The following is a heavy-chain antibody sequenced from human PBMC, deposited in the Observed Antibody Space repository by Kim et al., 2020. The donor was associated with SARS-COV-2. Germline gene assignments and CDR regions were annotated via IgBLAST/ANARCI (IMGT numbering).Heavy chain of an antibody. D-gene: IGHD3-22*01. J-gene: IGHJ4*02. V-gene: IGHV1-18*01. CDR3: ARVVFTHDSQGGDYFDY. CDR2: ISAYNGNT. Sequence: ASVKVSCKASGYTFTSYGISWVRQAPGQGLEWMGWISAYNGNTNYAQKLQGRVTMTTDTSTSTAYMELRSLRSDDTAVYYCARVVFTHDSQGGDYFDYWGQGTLVTVSS. CDR1: GYTFTSYG.